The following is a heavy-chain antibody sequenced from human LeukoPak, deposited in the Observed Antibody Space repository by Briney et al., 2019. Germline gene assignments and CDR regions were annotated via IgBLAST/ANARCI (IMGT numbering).Heavy chain of an antibody. V-gene: IGHV3-48*01. Sequence: PGGSLRLSCAASGFTFSSYNMNWVRQAPGKGLEWVSYISGSSSTIYYADSVKGRFTISRDNAKNSLYLQMNSLRAEDTAVYYCAKGDYWGQGTLVTVSS. CDR2: ISGSSSTI. CDR1: GFTFSSYN. CDR3: AKGDY. J-gene: IGHJ4*02.